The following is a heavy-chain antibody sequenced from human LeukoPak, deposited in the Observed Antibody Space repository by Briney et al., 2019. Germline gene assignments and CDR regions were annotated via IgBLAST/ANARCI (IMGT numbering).Heavy chain of an antibody. CDR3: ARGRYGSSWTPRGLDP. CDR1: VGTFSSYA. V-gene: IGHV1-69*01. Sequence: SLRVSRMPSVGTFSSYAISWVGETPGRGLEWVGGMIPIFGTANYAQKHQGRVTITADESTSTGYMELSRRRAEDTAAYYCARGRYGSSWTPRGLDPWGQGTLVTVSS. D-gene: IGHD6-13*01. CDR2: MIPIFGTA. J-gene: IGHJ5*02.